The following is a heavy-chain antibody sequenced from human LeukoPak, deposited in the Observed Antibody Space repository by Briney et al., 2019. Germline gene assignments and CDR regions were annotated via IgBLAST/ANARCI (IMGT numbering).Heavy chain of an antibody. Sequence: GGSLRLSCAASGLTFSSYAMHWVRQAPGKGLEWVAVISYDGSNKYYADSVKGRFTISRDNSKNTLYLQMNSLRAEDTAVYYCAGSRGIVGAVYDYWGQGTLVTVSS. CDR3: AGSRGIVGAVYDY. CDR1: GLTFSSYA. D-gene: IGHD1-26*01. CDR2: ISYDGSNK. V-gene: IGHV3-30*01. J-gene: IGHJ4*02.